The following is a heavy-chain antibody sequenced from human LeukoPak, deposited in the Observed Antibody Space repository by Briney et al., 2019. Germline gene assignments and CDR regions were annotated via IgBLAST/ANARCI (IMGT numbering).Heavy chain of an antibody. CDR3: ARVYYDFWSGYYIPN. CDR1: GGSISSSSYY. D-gene: IGHD3-3*01. V-gene: IGHV4-39*07. CDR2: IYYSGST. Sequence: SETLSLTCTVSGGSISSSSYYWGWIRQPPGKGLEWIGSIYYSGSTYYNPSLKSRVTISVDTSKNQFSLKLSSVTAADTAVYYCARVYYDFWSGYYIPNWGQGTLVTVSS. J-gene: IGHJ4*02.